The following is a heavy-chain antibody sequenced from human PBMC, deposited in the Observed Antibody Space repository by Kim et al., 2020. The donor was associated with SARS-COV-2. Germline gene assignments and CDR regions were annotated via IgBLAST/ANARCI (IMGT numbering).Heavy chain of an antibody. CDR3: ARGIIYYYDDVHFDY. CDR1: GYTFTSYG. Sequence: ASVKVSCKASGYTFTSYGISWVRQAPGQGLEWMGWISAYNGNTNYAQKLQGRVTMTTDTSTSTAYMELRSLRSDDTAVYYCARGIIYYYDDVHFDYWGQGTLVTVSS. V-gene: IGHV1-18*01. D-gene: IGHD3-22*01. J-gene: IGHJ4*02. CDR2: ISAYNGNT.